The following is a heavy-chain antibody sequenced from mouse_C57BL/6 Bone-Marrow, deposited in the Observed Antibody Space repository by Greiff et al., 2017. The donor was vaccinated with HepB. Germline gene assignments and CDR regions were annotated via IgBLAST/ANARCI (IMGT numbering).Heavy chain of an antibody. V-gene: IGHV5-6*02. J-gene: IGHJ3*01. Sequence: VKLVESGGDLVKPGGSLKLSCAASGFTFSSYGMSWVRQTPDKRLEWVATISSGGSYTYYPDSVKGRFTISRDNAKNTLYLQMSSLKSEDTAMYYCARFICFAYWGQGTLVTVSA. CDR2: ISSGGSYT. CDR3: ARFICFAY. CDR1: GFTFSSYG. D-gene: IGHD1-1*01.